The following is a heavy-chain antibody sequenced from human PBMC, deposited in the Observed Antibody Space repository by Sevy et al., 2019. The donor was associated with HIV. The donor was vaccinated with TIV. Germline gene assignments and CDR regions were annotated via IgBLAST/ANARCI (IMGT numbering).Heavy chain of an antibody. Sequence: ASVKVSCKASGGTFSSYAISWVRQAPGQGLEWMGGIIPIFGTANYAQKFQGRVTITADESMSTAYMELSSLRSEDTAVYYCARSIVVVVAATDDAFDIWGQGTMVTVSS. CDR2: IIPIFGTA. CDR3: ARSIVVVVAATDDAFDI. J-gene: IGHJ3*02. V-gene: IGHV1-69*13. D-gene: IGHD2-15*01. CDR1: GGTFSSYA.